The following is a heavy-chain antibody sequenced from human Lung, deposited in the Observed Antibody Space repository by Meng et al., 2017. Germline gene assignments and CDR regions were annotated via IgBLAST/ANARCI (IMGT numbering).Heavy chain of an antibody. Sequence: ASVKVSCKASGYTFTTYAMHWVRQAPGQGLEWMGWINAGNGNRKYSQKFLGRVTITRDTSASTAYMELSSLRSEDTAVYYCARGHHVSTMMRGVFFDFWGQGTLVT. CDR1: GYTFTTYA. CDR3: ARGHHVSTMMRGVFFDF. V-gene: IGHV1-3*01. J-gene: IGHJ4*02. D-gene: IGHD3-10*01. CDR2: INAGNGNR.